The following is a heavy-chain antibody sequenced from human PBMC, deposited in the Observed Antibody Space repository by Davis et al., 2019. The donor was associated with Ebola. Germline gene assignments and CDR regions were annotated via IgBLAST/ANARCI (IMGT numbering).Heavy chain of an antibody. CDR2: ISGSGGST. V-gene: IGHV3-23*01. Sequence: GESLKISCAASGFIFSSYAMSWVRQAPGKGLEWVSAISGSGGSTKYADSVKGRFTISRDNSKNTLYLQMNSLRAEDTAVYYCATGGGDYWYFDLWGRGTLVTVSS. CDR1: GFIFSSYA. CDR3: ATGGGDYWYFDL. J-gene: IGHJ2*01. D-gene: IGHD1-14*01.